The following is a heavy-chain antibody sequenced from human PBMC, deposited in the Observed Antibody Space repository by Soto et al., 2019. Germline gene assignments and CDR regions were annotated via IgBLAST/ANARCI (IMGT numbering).Heavy chain of an antibody. J-gene: IGHJ6*02. CDR2: IVVGSGNT. CDR1: GFTFTSSA. V-gene: IGHV1-58*01. D-gene: IGHD4-4*01. CDR3: AAPRDYSNYGYYYHYGMDV. Sequence: SVKVSCKASGFTFTSSAVQWVRQARGERLEWIGWIVVGSGNTNSAQKFQERVTITRDMSTSTAYMDLSSLRSEDTAVYYCAAPRDYSNYGYYYHYGMDVWGQGTTVTVSS.